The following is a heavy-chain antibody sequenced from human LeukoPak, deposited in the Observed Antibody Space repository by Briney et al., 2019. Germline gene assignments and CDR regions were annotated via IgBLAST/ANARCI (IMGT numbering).Heavy chain of an antibody. CDR2: INHSGST. D-gene: IGHD5-24*01. J-gene: IGHJ4*02. CDR1: GGSFSGYY. CDR3: ARQGRWLQATDY. Sequence: PSETLSLTCAVYGGSFSGYYWSWIRQPPGKGLEWIGEINHSGSTNYNPSLKSRVTISVDTPKNQFSLKLSSVTAADTAVYYCARQGRWLQATDYWGQGTLVTVSS. V-gene: IGHV4-34*01.